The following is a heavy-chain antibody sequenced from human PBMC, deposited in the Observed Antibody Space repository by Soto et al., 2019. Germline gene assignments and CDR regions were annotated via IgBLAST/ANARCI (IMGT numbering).Heavy chain of an antibody. CDR1: GFTFSSYA. V-gene: IGHV3-30-3*01. Sequence: QVQLVESGGGVVQPGRSLRLSCAASGFTFSSYAMHWVRQAPGKGLEWVAVISYDGSNKYYADSVKGRFTISRDNSKNPLYRQMNSLRAEDTGVYYCARVMGGGITDTTWGGYFDYWGQGTLVTVSS. CDR2: ISYDGSNK. CDR3: ARVMGGGITDTTWGGYFDY. D-gene: IGHD1-20*01. J-gene: IGHJ4*02.